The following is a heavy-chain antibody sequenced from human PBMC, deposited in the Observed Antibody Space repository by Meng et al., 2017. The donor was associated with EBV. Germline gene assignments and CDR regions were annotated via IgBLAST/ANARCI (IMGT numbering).Heavy chain of an antibody. D-gene: IGHD1-1*01. CDR2: IYHSGST. J-gene: IGHJ4*02. Sequence: SGPWVMMASGALSRTCAVSGVSISSRIWWIWGRQPPGKGLEWIGEIYHSGSTNYNPSLKSRVTISVDKSKNQFSLKLSSVTAADTAVYYCVGTRTGTPDYWGQGTLVTVSS. V-gene: IGHV4-4*02. CDR3: VGTRTGTPDY. CDR1: GVSISSRIW.